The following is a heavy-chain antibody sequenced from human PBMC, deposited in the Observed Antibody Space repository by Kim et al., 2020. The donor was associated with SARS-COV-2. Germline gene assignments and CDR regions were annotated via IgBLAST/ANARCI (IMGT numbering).Heavy chain of an antibody. Sequence: ASVKVSCKASGYTFTSYYMHWVRQAPGQGLEWMGIINPSGGSTSYAQKFQGRVTMTRDTSTSTVHMELRSLRSEDTAGYYCARELGEAHYDILTGYINHDYDYYGMDVWGQGTTVTVSS. CDR3: ARELGEAHYDILTGYINHDYDYYGMDV. CDR2: INPSGGST. D-gene: IGHD3-9*01. J-gene: IGHJ6*02. CDR1: GYTFTSYY. V-gene: IGHV1-46*01.